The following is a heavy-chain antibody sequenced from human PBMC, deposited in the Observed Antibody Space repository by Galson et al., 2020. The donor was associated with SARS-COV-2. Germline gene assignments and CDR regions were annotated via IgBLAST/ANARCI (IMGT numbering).Heavy chain of an antibody. CDR1: GFTFSTYA. V-gene: IGHV3-23*01. CDR2: IRGRGTST. Sequence: GGSLRLSCAASGFTFSTYAMGWVRQAPGKGLEWVSAIRGRGTSTYYADSVQGRFTISRDNSKNTLYLQMNSLSVGDTAVYYCARESGPPRGGWDYWGQGALVTVSS. CDR3: ARESGPPRGGWDY. D-gene: IGHD6-19*01. J-gene: IGHJ4*02.